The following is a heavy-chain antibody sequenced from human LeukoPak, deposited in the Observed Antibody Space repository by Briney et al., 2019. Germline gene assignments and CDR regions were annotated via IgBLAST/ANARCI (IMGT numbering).Heavy chain of an antibody. CDR1: GYTFTGYY. CDR3: TRESGSYHGNDY. CDR2: INPNSGAT. V-gene: IGHV1-2*06. Sequence: GASVKVSCKASGYTFTGYYMHWVRQAPGQGLEWMGRINPNSGATNYAQKFQGRVTITGDTSISTAYMELSSLRSDDTAVYYCTRESGSYHGNDYWGQGTLVTVSS. J-gene: IGHJ4*02. D-gene: IGHD1-26*01.